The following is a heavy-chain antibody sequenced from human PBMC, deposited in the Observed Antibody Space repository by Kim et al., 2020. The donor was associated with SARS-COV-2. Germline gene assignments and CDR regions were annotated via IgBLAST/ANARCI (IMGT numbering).Heavy chain of an antibody. CDR3: ARDRRIAVAGTFDY. Sequence: PSLKSRVTISVDTSKNQFSLKLSSVTAADTAVYYCARDRRIAVAGTFDYWGQGTLVTVSS. D-gene: IGHD6-19*01. J-gene: IGHJ4*02. V-gene: IGHV4-39*07.